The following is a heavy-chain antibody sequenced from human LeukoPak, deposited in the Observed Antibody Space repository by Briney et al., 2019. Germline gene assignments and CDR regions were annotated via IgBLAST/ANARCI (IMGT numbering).Heavy chain of an antibody. Sequence: TLSLTCAVSGGSISSRNWWSWVRQPPGKGLEWIGYIYYSGSTNYNPSLKSRVTISVVTSKNQFSLKLSSVTAADTAVYYCARDYSRYLGGGFDYWGQGTLVTVSS. D-gene: IGHD3-16*01. CDR3: ARDYSRYLGGGFDY. V-gene: IGHV4-4*02. J-gene: IGHJ4*02. CDR1: GGSISSRNW. CDR2: IYYSGST.